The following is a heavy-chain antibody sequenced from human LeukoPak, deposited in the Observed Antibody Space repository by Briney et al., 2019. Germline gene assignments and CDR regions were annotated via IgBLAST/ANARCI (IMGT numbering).Heavy chain of an antibody. CDR1: EFAFTNYW. CDR3: ARAPHSHSYLSYYYAMDL. V-gene: IGHV3-7*01. D-gene: IGHD5-18*01. J-gene: IGHJ6*02. CDR2: IKQDGSEK. Sequence: GGSLRLSCVASEFAFTNYWMTWVRQAPGKGLEWVANIKQDGSEKFYVGSVKGRFTISRDNAKNSLYPHLNSLRVEDTAVYFCARAPHSHSYLSYYYAMDLWGQGTTVTVSS.